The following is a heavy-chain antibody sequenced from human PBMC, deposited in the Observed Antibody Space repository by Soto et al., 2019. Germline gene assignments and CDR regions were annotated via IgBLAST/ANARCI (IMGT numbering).Heavy chain of an antibody. CDR1: GFSISSGYY. Sequence: SETLSLTCNVSGFSISSGYYWAWVRQSPEKGLEWIASIYRSGSIYHNRIIESRITISVDTAKNQFSRKLKSETVDDTAVYSGAREKEGTTRFDPWGQGTPVTVSS. CDR2: IYRSGSI. D-gene: IGHD4-17*01. J-gene: IGHJ5*02. CDR3: AREKEGTTRFDP. V-gene: IGHV4-38-2*02.